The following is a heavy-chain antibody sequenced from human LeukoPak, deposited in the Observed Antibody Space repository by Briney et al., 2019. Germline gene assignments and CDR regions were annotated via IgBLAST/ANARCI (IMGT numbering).Heavy chain of an antibody. V-gene: IGHV3-11*01. CDR3: STDPRLLIY. Sequence: GGSLRLSCVVSGFSFSDSYMTWIRQTPGKGLEWLAYISGSGSDIYYADSVKSRFTISRDNAKNSLYLQMNSLRPEDTALYYCSTDPRLLIYWGHGTLVTVSS. D-gene: IGHD2-8*01. CDR1: GFSFSDSY. CDR2: ISGSGSDI. J-gene: IGHJ4*01.